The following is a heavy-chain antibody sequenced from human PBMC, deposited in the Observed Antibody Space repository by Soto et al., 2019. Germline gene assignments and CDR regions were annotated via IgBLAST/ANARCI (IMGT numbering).Heavy chain of an antibody. CDR3: ARTRLGGIDY. V-gene: IGHV4-30-4*01. CDR2: IYYSGST. Sequence: SETLSLTCTVSGGSISSGDYYWSWIRQPPGKGLEWIGYIYYSGSTYYNPSLKSRVTISVDTPKNQFSLKLSSVTAADTAVYYCARTRLGGIDYWGQGTLVTVSS. CDR1: GGSISSGDYY. J-gene: IGHJ4*02. D-gene: IGHD3-16*01.